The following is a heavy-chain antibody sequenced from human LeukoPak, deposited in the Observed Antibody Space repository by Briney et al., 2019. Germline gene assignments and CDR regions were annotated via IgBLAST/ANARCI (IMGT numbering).Heavy chain of an antibody. V-gene: IGHV3-53*04. D-gene: IGHD2-8*01. CDR3: ARDPGGVVYFDY. Sequence: GGSLRLSCVASGFTVSSNYMSWVRQAPGKGLEWVSVIYSGGSTYYADSVKGRFTISRHNSKNTLYLQMNSLRVEDTAVYYCARDPGGVVYFDYWGQGTLVTVSS. J-gene: IGHJ4*02. CDR2: IYSGGST. CDR1: GFTVSSNY.